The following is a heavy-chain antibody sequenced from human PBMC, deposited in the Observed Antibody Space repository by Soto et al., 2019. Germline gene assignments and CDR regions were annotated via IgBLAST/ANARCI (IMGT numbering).Heavy chain of an antibody. CDR1: GGSISGYY. CDR2: IYDSDSGSP. D-gene: IGHD3-3*01. J-gene: IGHJ4*02. Sequence: PSETLSLTCTVSGGSISGYYWSWIRQPPGKGLEWIGYIYDSDSGSPKYNPSLKSRVTLSVDTSKNQFSLKLSSVTAADTALYFCARLGGYYQALDHWSQGTLVTVSS. CDR3: ARLGGYYQALDH. V-gene: IGHV4-59*01.